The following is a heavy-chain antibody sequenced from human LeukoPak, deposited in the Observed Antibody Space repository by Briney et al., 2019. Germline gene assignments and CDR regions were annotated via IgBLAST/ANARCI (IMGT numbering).Heavy chain of an antibody. CDR2: IYYSGST. CDR3: ARGPPVSYFDY. V-gene: IGHV4-59*01. Sequence: SETLSLTCTVSGGSISSYFWSWIRQPPGKGLEWIGYIYYSGSTNYNPSLKSRVAISLDTSKNQFSLKLTSMTAADTAVYYCARGPPVSYFDYWGQGTLVTVSS. CDR1: GGSISSYF. J-gene: IGHJ4*02.